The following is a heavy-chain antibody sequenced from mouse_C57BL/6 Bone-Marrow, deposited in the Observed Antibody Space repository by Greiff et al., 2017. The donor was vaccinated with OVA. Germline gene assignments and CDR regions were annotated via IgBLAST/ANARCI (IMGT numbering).Heavy chain of an antibody. CDR1: GYTFTSYW. CDR2: IDPSDSYT. D-gene: IGHD3-1*01. V-gene: IGHV1-69*01. CDR3: ARLGRSGY. Sequence: QVQLQQPGAELVMPGASVKLSCTASGYTFTSYWMHWVKQRPGQGLEWIGEIDPSDSYTNYNQKFKGKSTLTVDKSSSTAYMQLSSLTSEYSAVYYCARLGRSGYWGQGTTLTVSS. J-gene: IGHJ2*01.